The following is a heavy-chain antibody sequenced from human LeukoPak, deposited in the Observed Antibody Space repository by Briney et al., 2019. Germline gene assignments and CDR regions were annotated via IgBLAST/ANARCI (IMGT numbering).Heavy chain of an antibody. D-gene: IGHD3-16*02. CDR2: INHSGST. CDR1: GGSFSGYY. V-gene: IGHV4-34*01. J-gene: IGHJ4*02. CDR3: ARGRIEKRLSAYYFDY. Sequence: SETLSLTCAVYGGSFSGYYWSWIRQPPGKGLEWIGEINHSGSTNYNPSLKSRVTISVDTSKNQFSLKLSSVTAANTAVYYCARGRIEKRLSAYYFDYWGQGTLVTVSS.